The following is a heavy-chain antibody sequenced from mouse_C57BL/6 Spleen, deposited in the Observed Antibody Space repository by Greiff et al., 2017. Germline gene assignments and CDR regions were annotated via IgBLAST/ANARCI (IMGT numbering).Heavy chain of an antibody. CDR1: GFSFNTYA. J-gene: IGHJ4*01. V-gene: IGHV10-1*01. Sequence: EVKLVESGGGLVQPKGSLKLSCAASGFSFNTYAMNWVRQAPGQGLEWVARIRSKSNNYATYYADSVKDRFTISRDDSERVIYLQMNNLKTEDTAMYDCVRQDYYSNYYYAMDYWGQGTSVTVSS. CDR2: IRSKSNNYAT. CDR3: VRQDYYSNYYYAMDY. D-gene: IGHD2-5*01.